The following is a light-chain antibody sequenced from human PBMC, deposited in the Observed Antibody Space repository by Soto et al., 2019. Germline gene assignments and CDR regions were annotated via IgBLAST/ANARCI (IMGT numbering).Light chain of an antibody. CDR1: SSDVGNYEY. Sequence: QSALTQPPSASGSPGQSVTISCTGTSSDVGNYEYVSWFQQHPGKAPKLLIYEVTKRPSGVPDRFSASKSGNTASLTVSGLQAEVESDYYCSSYAGYNNYVFGTGTKVTVL. J-gene: IGLJ1*01. CDR3: SSYAGYNNYV. CDR2: EVT. V-gene: IGLV2-8*01.